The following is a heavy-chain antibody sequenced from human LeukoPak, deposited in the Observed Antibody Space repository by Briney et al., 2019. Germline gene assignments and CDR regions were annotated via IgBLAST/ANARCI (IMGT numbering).Heavy chain of an antibody. J-gene: IGHJ4*02. Sequence: SETLSLTCTVSGGSISSSSYYWGWIRQPPGKGLEWIGSIYYSGSTYYNPSLKSRVTISVDTSKNQFSLKLSSVTAADTAVYYCARVVKWITPPVGVSGWFRNRYCSGGSCYSSGAGFDYWGQGTMVTVSS. CDR3: ARVVKWITPPVGVSGWFRNRYCSGGSCYSSGAGFDY. CDR1: GGSISSSSYY. D-gene: IGHD2-15*01. CDR2: IYYSGST. V-gene: IGHV4-39*07.